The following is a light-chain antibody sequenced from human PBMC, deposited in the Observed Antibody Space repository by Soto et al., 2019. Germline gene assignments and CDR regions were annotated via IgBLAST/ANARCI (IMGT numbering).Light chain of an antibody. CDR3: AAWDDSLSGYV. CDR1: SSNIGSNY. CDR2: RNN. J-gene: IGLJ1*01. V-gene: IGLV1-47*01. Sequence: QSVLTQPPSASGTPGQRVTISCSGSSSNIGSNYVYWYQQLPGTAPKLLIYRNNQRPSGVPDRFSGSKSGTSASLAISGLRSEDEAVYYCAAWDDSLSGYVFGTGTKVTVV.